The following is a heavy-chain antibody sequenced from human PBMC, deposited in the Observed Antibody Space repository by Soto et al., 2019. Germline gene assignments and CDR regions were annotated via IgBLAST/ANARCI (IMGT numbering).Heavy chain of an antibody. V-gene: IGHV3-7*01. CDR3: ATAISSPFSNFDY. Sequence: EVQLVQSGGDLVHPGGSLRLSCVASGFTFSTYWMTWVRQAPGMGLEWVAGIKEDGSEEVYVDSVKGRFSISRDNAKTSLYLQLNSLRAEDTAVYYCATAISSPFSNFDYWGQGSLVTVSS. J-gene: IGHJ4*02. CDR1: GFTFSTYW. CDR2: IKEDGSEE. D-gene: IGHD2-2*01.